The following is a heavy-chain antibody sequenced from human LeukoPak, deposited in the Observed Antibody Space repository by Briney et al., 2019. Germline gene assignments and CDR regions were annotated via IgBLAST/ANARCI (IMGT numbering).Heavy chain of an antibody. CDR2: INHSGST. J-gene: IGHJ4*02. V-gene: IGHV4-34*01. CDR1: GVTFSGNY. D-gene: IGHD3-16*01. Sequence: AESLSLTCAVSGVTFSGNYMSWIRQPPGKGLEWIGEINHSGSTNYNASLKGRVTISVDTSKNQFSLKLSSVTAADTAVYYCARKRGYYFDYWGQGALVTVSS. CDR3: ARKRGYYFDY.